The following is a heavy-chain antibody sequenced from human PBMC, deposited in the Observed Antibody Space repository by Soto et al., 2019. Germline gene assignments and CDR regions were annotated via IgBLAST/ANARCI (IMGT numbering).Heavy chain of an antibody. CDR2: IYYTGTS. Sequence: QVQLKESGPGLVKPSQTLSLTCTVSGGSISIGTSYWNWIRQHPGKGLEWIGYIYYTGTSNYNPSLKSRLRMSIGTSGNQFSLNLSSVTDADTAVYFCARARSCTSCYGGGEYDIWGQGTMVSVSS. J-gene: IGHJ3*02. CDR3: ARARSCTSCYGGGEYDI. CDR1: GGSISIGTSY. D-gene: IGHD2-2*01. V-gene: IGHV4-31*03.